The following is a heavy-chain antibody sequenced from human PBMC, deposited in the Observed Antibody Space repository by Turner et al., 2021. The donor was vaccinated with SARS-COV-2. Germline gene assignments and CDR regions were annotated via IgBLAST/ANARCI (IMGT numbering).Heavy chain of an antibody. Sequence: QVQLQESGPGLVKPSETLSLTCTVSGGSISSYYWSWIRQPPGKGLEWIGYIFYSGSTNYNPSLKSRVTISVDTSKNQFSLKLSSVTAADTAVYYCAREAGPYSSGYNSWFDPWGQGTLVTVSS. J-gene: IGHJ5*02. CDR1: GGSISSYY. CDR2: IFYSGST. CDR3: AREAGPYSSGYNSWFDP. D-gene: IGHD3-22*01. V-gene: IGHV4-59*01.